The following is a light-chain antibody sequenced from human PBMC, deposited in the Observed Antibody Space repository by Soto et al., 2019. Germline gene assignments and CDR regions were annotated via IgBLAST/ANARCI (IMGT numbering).Light chain of an antibody. CDR1: QTVSTY. V-gene: IGKV1-39*01. CDR3: QQSYSSPMT. Sequence: DLQMTQSPSSLSASVGASLTLTSRTSQTVSTYLNWYKQKPGKAPRXXSYATSSLQSGVPSTFSGSGSGTDFTLTINSLQPEDFETYYCQQSYSSPMTFGQGTRLEIK. CDR2: ATS. J-gene: IGKJ5*01.